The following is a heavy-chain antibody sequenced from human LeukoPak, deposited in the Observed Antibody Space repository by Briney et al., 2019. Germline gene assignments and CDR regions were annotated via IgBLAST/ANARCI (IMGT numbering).Heavy chain of an antibody. CDR3: AREGGPYRPLDY. Sequence: PSETLSLTCDVSGGSITQTNYWTGVRQPPGKGLEWIGEVNLQGSTNYNPSLVGRVAISVDTSANHVSLQLTSVTAADTAVYYCAREGGPYRPLDYSGQGTLVTVSS. V-gene: IGHV4-4*02. CDR1: GGSITQTNY. J-gene: IGHJ4*02. CDR2: VNLQGST.